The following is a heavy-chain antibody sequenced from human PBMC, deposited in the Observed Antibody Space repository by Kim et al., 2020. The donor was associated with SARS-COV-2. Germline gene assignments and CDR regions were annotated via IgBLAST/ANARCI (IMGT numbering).Heavy chain of an antibody. J-gene: IGHJ4*02. CDR1: GGSISSGSYY. CDR3: AREWGSSWSDY. V-gene: IGHV4-61*02. Sequence: SETLSLTCTVSGGSISSGSYYWSWIRQPAGKGLEWIGRIYTSGSTNYNPSLKSRVTISVDTSKNQFSLKLSSVTAADTAVYYCAREWGSSWSDYWGQGTLVTVSS. D-gene: IGHD6-13*01. CDR2: IYTSGST.